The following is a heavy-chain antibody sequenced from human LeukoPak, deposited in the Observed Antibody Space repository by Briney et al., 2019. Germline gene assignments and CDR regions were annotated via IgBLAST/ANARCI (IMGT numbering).Heavy chain of an antibody. CDR3: ARGDVGGSYSREYYFDY. Sequence: GGSLRLSCAASGFTFSSYEMNWVRQAPGKGLEWVSYISSSGSTIYYADSVKGRFTISRDNAKNSLFLQMNSLRAEDTAIYYCARGDVGGSYSREYYFDYWGQGTLVTVSS. J-gene: IGHJ4*02. D-gene: IGHD1-26*01. CDR2: ISSSGSTI. CDR1: GFTFSSYE. V-gene: IGHV3-48*03.